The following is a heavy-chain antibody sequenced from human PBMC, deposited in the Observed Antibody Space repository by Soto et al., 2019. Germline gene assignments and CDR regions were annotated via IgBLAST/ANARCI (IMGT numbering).Heavy chain of an antibody. D-gene: IGHD6-19*01. V-gene: IGHV4-59*01. Sequence: SETLSLTCTVSGGSISSYYWSWIRQPPGKGLEWIGYIYYSGSTNYNPSLKSRVTISVDTSKNQFSLKLSSVTAADTAVYYCAITKQWLVGEWFDPWGQGTLVTVS. CDR3: AITKQWLVGEWFDP. CDR2: IYYSGST. CDR1: GGSISSYY. J-gene: IGHJ5*02.